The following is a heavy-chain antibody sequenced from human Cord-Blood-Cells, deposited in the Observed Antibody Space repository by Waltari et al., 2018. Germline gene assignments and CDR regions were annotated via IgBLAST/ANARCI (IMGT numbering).Heavy chain of an antibody. J-gene: IGHJ3*02. CDR1: GSPFTVHY. D-gene: IGHD6-13*01. CDR2: INPNSGGT. V-gene: IGHV1-2*02. Sequence: QVQLVQAGAEGKKPGASEKVPCKDSGSPFTVHYIHWFRQAPGQGLEWMGWINPNSGGTNYAQKFQGRVTMTRDTSISTAYMELSRLRSDDTAVYYCASIAAAGTRAFDIWGQGTMVTVSS. CDR3: ASIAAAGTRAFDI.